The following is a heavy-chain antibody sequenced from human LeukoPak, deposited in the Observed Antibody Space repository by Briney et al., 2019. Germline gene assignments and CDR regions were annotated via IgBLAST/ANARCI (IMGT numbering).Heavy chain of an antibody. CDR1: GYTFTSYG. Sequence: GASVKVSCKASGYTFTSYGISWVRQAPGQGLEWMGWISAYNGNTNYAQKLQGRVTMTTDTSTSTAYMELRSLRSDDTAVYYCASSVILTGYYTGYYYGMDVWGKGTTVTVSS. D-gene: IGHD3-9*01. V-gene: IGHV1-18*04. CDR3: ASSVILTGYYTGYYYGMDV. CDR2: ISAYNGNT. J-gene: IGHJ6*04.